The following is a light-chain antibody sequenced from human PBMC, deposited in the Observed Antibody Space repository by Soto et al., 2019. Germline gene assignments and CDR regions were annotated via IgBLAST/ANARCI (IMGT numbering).Light chain of an antibody. CDR2: DVS. Sequence: QPVLTQPASVSGSPGQSITISCSGSSSDVGSSNYVSWYQQHPGKAPKLMIYDVSNRPSGLSNRFSGSKSGNTASLTISGLQAEDEADYYCSSYSTSSTLVVFGGGTQLTVL. CDR1: SSDVGSSNY. J-gene: IGLJ2*01. V-gene: IGLV2-14*03. CDR3: SSYSTSSTLVV.